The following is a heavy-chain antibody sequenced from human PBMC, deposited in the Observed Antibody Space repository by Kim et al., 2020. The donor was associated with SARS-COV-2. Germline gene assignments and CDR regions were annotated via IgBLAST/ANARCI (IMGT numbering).Heavy chain of an antibody. Sequence: GESLKISCKGSGYSFTSYWISWVRQMPGKGLEWMGRIDPSDSYTNYSPSFQGHVTISADKSISTAYLQWSSLKASDTAMYYCARQPYYYDSSGYYAFDYWGQGTLVTVSS. CDR3: ARQPYYYDSSGYYAFDY. J-gene: IGHJ4*02. D-gene: IGHD3-22*01. CDR1: GYSFTSYW. CDR2: IDPSDSYT. V-gene: IGHV5-10-1*01.